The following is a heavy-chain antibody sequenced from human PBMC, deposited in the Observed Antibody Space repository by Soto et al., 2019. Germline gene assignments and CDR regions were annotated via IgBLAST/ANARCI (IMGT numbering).Heavy chain of an antibody. CDR2: IDYYGST. Sequence: SETLSLTCTVSGGSISGYYWSWIRQPPGKRLEWIGYIDYYGSTNYNPSLKSRVTISVDKSKNQFSLKLSSVTAADTAVYYCARGGGYDFFDYWGQGTLVTVSS. CDR1: GGSISGYY. J-gene: IGHJ4*02. D-gene: IGHD5-12*01. V-gene: IGHV4-59*12. CDR3: ARGGGYDFFDY.